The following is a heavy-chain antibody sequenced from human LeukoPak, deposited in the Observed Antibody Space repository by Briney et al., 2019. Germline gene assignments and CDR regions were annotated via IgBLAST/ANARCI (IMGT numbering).Heavy chain of an antibody. CDR1: GNSFNTYG. CDR3: ARAPRCNTESCNSWFDP. Sequence: GASVKVSCKASGNSFNTYGISWLRQAPGQGLEWMGWINVNTKYARKFQGRVTMTTDTSTRTAYMELRSLRSDDTAVYFCARAPRCNTESCNSWFDPWGQGTLVTVSS. V-gene: IGHV1-18*01. J-gene: IGHJ5*02. D-gene: IGHD2/OR15-2a*01. CDR2: INVNT.